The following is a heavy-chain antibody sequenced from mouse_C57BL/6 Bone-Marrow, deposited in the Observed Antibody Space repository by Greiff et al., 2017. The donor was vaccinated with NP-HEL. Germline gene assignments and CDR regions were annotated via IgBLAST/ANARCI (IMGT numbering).Heavy chain of an antibody. Sequence: QVQLQQSGAELARPGASVKLSCKASGYTFTSYGISWVKQRTGQGLEWIGEIYPRSGNTYYNEKFKGKATLTADKSSSTAYMELRSLTSEDSAVYVCARDDGYYSWFAYWGQGTLVTVSA. CDR1: GYTFTSYG. V-gene: IGHV1-81*01. J-gene: IGHJ3*01. CDR3: ARDDGYYSWFAY. D-gene: IGHD2-3*01. CDR2: IYPRSGNT.